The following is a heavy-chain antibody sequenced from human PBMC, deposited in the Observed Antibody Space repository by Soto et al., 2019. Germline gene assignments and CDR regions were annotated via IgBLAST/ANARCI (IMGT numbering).Heavy chain of an antibody. J-gene: IGHJ6*02. V-gene: IGHV4-34*01. CDR2: INHSGST. Sequence: SETLSLTCAVYGGSFSGYYWSWIRQPPGKGLEWIGEINHSGSTNYNPSLKSRVTISVDTSKNQFSLKLSSVTAADTAVYYCSGGDYYHSSGYYFYYYTMDVWGQGTTVTVSS. CDR1: GGSFSGYY. CDR3: SGGDYYHSSGYYFYYYTMDV. D-gene: IGHD3-22*01.